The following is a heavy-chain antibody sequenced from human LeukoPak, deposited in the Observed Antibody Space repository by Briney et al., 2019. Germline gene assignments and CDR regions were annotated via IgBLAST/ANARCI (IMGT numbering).Heavy chain of an antibody. D-gene: IGHD6-6*01. Sequence: ASVKVSCKASGYTFTSYGISWVRQAPGQGLEWMGWISAYNGNTNYAQKLQGRVTMTTDTSTSTAYMELRSLRSDDTAVYYCARVPGYSSSSDSGDYWGQGTLVTVSS. CDR2: ISAYNGNT. CDR3: ARVPGYSSSSDSGDY. J-gene: IGHJ4*02. CDR1: GYTFTSYG. V-gene: IGHV1-18*01.